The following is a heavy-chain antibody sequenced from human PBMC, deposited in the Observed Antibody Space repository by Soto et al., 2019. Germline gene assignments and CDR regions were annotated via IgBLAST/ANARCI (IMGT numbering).Heavy chain of an antibody. CDR2: ISWNSGSI. CDR3: AKDINVGPYYYGMDV. J-gene: IGHJ6*02. Sequence: GGSLRLSCAASGFTFDDYAMHWVRQAPWKGLEWVSGISWNSGSIGYADSVKGRFTISRDNAKNSLYLQMNSLRAEDTALYYCAKDINVGPYYYGMDVWGQGTTVTVSS. CDR1: GFTFDDYA. V-gene: IGHV3-9*01.